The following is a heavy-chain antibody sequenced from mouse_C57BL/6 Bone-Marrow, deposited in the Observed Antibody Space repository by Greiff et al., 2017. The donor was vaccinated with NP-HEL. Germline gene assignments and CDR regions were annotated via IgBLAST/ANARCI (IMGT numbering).Heavy chain of an antibody. CDR1: GIDFSRYW. J-gene: IGHJ2*01. V-gene: IGHV4-1*01. Sequence: EVMLVESGGGLVQPGGSLKLSCAASGIDFSRYWMSWVRRAPGKGLEWIGEINPASSTINYAPSLKDKFIISRDNAKNTLYLQMSKVRSEDTALYYCASYDYDSYYFDYWGKGTTLTVAS. CDR2: INPASSTI. CDR3: ASYDYDSYYFDY. D-gene: IGHD2-4*01.